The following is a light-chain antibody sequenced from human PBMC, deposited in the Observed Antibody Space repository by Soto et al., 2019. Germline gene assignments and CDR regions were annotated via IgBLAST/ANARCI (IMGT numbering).Light chain of an antibody. V-gene: IGKV4-1*01. CDR2: WAS. CDR1: QSVLYSSNNKNY. CDR3: QQYESTPPT. Sequence: DIVMTQSPDSLAVSLGERATINCKYSQSVLYSSNNKNYLAWYQQRPGQPPKLLIYWASTRESGVPDRFSGSGSGTEFTLTITSLQAEDVAVSYCQQYESTPPTFGQGTKLEIK. J-gene: IGKJ2*01.